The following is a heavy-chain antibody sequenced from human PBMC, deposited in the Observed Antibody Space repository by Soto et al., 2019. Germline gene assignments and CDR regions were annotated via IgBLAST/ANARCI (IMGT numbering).Heavy chain of an antibody. Sequence: QVQLVQSGAEVKKPGSSVKVSCKAYGGTFSSYTISWVRQAPGQGREWMGRIIPILGIANYAQKFQGRVTITADKSTSTAYMELSSLRSEDTAVYYCAMSYCSSTSCYYYFDYWGQGTLVTVSS. CDR2: IIPILGIA. V-gene: IGHV1-69*02. CDR1: GGTFSSYT. CDR3: AMSYCSSTSCYYYFDY. J-gene: IGHJ4*02. D-gene: IGHD2-2*01.